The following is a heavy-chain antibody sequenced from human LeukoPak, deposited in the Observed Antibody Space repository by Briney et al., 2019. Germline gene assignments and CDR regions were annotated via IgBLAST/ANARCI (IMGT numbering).Heavy chain of an antibody. Sequence: PGGSLRLSCAASGFTFSSCAMNWVRQAPGKGLEWVSGISASGATLYYVDSVKGRFTISRDNSKNTLLLQLNSLRADDTAVYYCAKDPTDFDSSGQTYFDYWGQGTLVTVSS. CDR3: AKDPTDFDSSGQTYFDY. D-gene: IGHD3-22*01. J-gene: IGHJ4*02. CDR1: GFTFSSCA. V-gene: IGHV3-23*01. CDR2: ISASGATL.